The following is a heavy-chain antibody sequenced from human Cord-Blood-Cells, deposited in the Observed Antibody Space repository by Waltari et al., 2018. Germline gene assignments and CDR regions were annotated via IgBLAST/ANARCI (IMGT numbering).Heavy chain of an antibody. CDR2: NNPNRRGT. D-gene: IGHD7-27*01. CDR1: GYTFTGYY. V-gene: IGHV1-2*04. J-gene: IGHJ3*02. Sequence: QVQLVQSGAEVQKPGASVKVSCKASGYTFTGYYMHWVRQAPGQGLEWMGLNNPNRRGTNCSQKFQGWGTMTSDTSISTSYMELSRLRSDDTAVYYCARASLTGDNAFDICGQGTMVTVSS. CDR3: ARASLTGDNAFDI.